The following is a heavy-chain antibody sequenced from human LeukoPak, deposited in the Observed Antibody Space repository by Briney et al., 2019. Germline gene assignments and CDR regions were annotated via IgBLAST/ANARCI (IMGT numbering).Heavy chain of an antibody. CDR1: GGSFSGYY. CDR3: ARQAFPRSIVGARYFDY. CDR2: IYHSGST. V-gene: IGHV4-34*01. J-gene: IGHJ4*02. Sequence: SETLSLTCAVYGGSFSGYYWGWIRQPPGKGLEWIGSIYHSGSTNYNPSPKSRGTISVDTSKNQFSLKLSSVTAADTAVYYCARQAFPRSIVGARYFDYWGQGTLVTVSS. D-gene: IGHD1-26*01.